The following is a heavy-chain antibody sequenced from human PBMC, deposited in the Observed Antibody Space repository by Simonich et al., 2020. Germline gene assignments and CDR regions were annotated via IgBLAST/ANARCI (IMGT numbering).Heavy chain of an antibody. J-gene: IGHJ3*02. CDR1: GFTFSSYA. V-gene: IGHV3-30*07. Sequence: QVQLVESGGGVVQPGRSLRLSCAASGFTFSSYAMHWVRQAPGKGLDRVAVISNNGSNKYYADSVKGRFTISRDNSKNTLYLQMNSLRAEDTAVYYCAREDLTGDAFDIWGQGTMVTVSS. D-gene: IGHD7-27*01. CDR2: ISNNGSNK. CDR3: AREDLTGDAFDI.